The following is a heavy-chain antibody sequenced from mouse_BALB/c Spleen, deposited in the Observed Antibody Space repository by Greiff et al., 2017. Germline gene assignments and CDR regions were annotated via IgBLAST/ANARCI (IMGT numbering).Heavy chain of an antibody. CDR2: ISSGSSYI. D-gene: IGHD2-1*01. Sequence: EVQGVESGGDLVKPGGFPKLSRAASGFTFSSYLMSWVRQTPDKRLEWVATISSGSSYIYYPDSVKGRFTISRDNAKNTLYLQMNSLKSEDTAMYYCARPDDGNYRWYDMDYWGQGTSVTVSS. CDR3: ARPDDGNYRWYDMDY. J-gene: IGHJ4*01. CDR1: GFTFSSYL. V-gene: IGHV5-6*01.